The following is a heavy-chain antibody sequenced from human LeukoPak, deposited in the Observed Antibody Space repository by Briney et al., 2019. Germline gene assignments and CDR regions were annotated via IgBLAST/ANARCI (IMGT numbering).Heavy chain of an antibody. CDR3: ARVGVIPRTPGSFNYFDY. J-gene: IGHJ4*02. D-gene: IGHD3-10*01. CDR1: GGSISSGDYY. CDR2: IYYSGST. V-gene: IGHV4-30-4*01. Sequence: SETLSLTCTVSGGSISSGDYYWSWIRQPPGKGLEWIGYIYYSGSTYYNPSLKSRVTISVDTSKNQFSLKLSSMTAADTAVYYCARVGVIPRTPGSFNYFDYWGQGTLVTVSS.